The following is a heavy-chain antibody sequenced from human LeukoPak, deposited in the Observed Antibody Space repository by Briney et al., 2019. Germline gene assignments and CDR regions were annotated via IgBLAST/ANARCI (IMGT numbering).Heavy chain of an antibody. CDR1: GLTFSGYW. J-gene: IGHJ4*02. CDR2: IKPDGSEK. V-gene: IGHV3-7*04. Sequence: GGSLRLSCAASGLTFSGYWMNRVRQAPGKGLEGVANIKPDGSEKYYVDSVKGRFTISRDNAKNSLYLQMTSLRAEDTAVYYCARGSGDYSGQGTLVTVSS. CDR3: ARGSGDY.